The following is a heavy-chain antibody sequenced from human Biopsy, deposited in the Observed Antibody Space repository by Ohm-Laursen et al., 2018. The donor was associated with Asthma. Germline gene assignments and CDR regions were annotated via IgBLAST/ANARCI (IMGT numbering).Heavy chain of an antibody. CDR2: IYYSGST. V-gene: IGHV4-31*03. CDR1: GGAIDSGAYY. D-gene: IGHD3-22*01. J-gene: IGHJ4*02. CDR3: ARAQDYYDSRGYYRSFDY. Sequence: SETLSLTCTVSGGAIDSGAYYWSWIRQLPGKGLEWIGYIYYSGSTYYNPSLKSRVSISIDTSKNQFSLKLSSVTAADTAVYYCARAQDYYDSRGYYRSFDYWGQGTLATVSS.